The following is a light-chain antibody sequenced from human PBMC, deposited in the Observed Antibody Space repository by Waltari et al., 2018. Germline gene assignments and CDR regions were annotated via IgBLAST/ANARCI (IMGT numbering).Light chain of an antibody. J-gene: IGKJ5*01. CDR2: WAS. Sequence: EILMTQSPHSLAVSLGDRAATNCQSSPSVFDNSNNKNYLAWYQQKPRQPPKLLINWASSRESGVPDRFSGSGSGTDFTLTISSLQAEDVAVYYCQQYYSSPISFGQGTRLEIK. CDR1: PSVFDNSNNKNY. V-gene: IGKV4-1*01. CDR3: QQYYSSPIS.